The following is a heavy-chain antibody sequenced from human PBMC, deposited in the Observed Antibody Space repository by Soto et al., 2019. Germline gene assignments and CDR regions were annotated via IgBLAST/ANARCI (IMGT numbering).Heavy chain of an antibody. CDR2: TYNSGST. J-gene: IGHJ6*02. CDR3: ASCCYADFDDYPGYYYYGVDV. D-gene: IGHD4-17*01. V-gene: IGHV4-31*03. Sequence: QVQLQESDPGLVKATQTLSLTCTVSGGSISSGGYYWSWMRHHPGKGLEFIGNTYNSGSTYYNPSLRSRVTISVDTSKNQFSLKLSSVTAADTAVYYCASCCYADFDDYPGYYYYGVDVWGQGTTVTVSS. CDR1: GGSISSGGYY.